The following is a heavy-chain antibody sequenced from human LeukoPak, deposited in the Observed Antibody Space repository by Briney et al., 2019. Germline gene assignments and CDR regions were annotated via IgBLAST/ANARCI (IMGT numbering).Heavy chain of an antibody. J-gene: IGHJ4*02. CDR1: GGSISSSSYY. Sequence: SETLSLTCTVSGGSISSSSYYWGWIRQPPGKGLEWIGSIYYSGSTYYNPSLKSRVTISVDTSKNQFSLKLSSVTAADAAVYYCATYDSSGYQDPYWGQGTLVTVSS. CDR2: IYYSGST. D-gene: IGHD3-22*01. CDR3: ATYDSSGYQDPY. V-gene: IGHV4-39*07.